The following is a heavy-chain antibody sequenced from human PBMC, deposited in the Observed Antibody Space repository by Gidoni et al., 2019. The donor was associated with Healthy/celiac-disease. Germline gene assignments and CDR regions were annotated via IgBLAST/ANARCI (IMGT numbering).Heavy chain of an antibody. D-gene: IGHD2-2*01. CDR2: IYYSGST. CDR1: GGSLSSGGYY. V-gene: IGHV4-31*03. CDR3: ARGQLPHPPLDY. Sequence: QVQLQESGPGLVKPSQTLSITCTVSGGSLSSGGYYWSWIRQHPGKGLEWIGYIYYSGSTYYNPSLKSRVTISVDTSKNQFSLKLSSVTAADTAVYYCARGQLPHPPLDYWGQGTLVTVSS. J-gene: IGHJ4*02.